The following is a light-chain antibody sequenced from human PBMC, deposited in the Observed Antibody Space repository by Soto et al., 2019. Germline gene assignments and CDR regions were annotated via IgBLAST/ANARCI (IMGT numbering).Light chain of an antibody. J-gene: IGLJ2*01. CDR1: SSDVGGYNY. CDR3: SSYTSSSNVV. V-gene: IGLV2-14*01. CDR2: DVC. Sequence: QSALTQPASVSGSPGQSITISCTGTSSDVGGYNYVSWYQQHPGKAPKLMIYDVCNRPSGVSNRFSGSKSGNTASLTIPGVEAEDEADYYCSSYTSSSNVVFGGGTQVTVL.